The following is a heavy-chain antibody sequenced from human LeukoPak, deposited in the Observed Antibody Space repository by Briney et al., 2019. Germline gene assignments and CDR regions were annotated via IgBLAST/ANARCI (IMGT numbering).Heavy chain of an antibody. J-gene: IGHJ2*01. Sequence: SETLSLTCTVSGYSISSGYYWGGIRQPPGKGLEWIGSIYHSGSTYYNPSLKSRVTISVDTSKNQFSLKLSSVTAADTAVYYCARLYYYDSSGYYPNWYFDLWGRGTLVTVSS. CDR3: ARLYYYDSSGYYPNWYFDL. V-gene: IGHV4-38-2*02. CDR2: IYHSGST. D-gene: IGHD3-22*01. CDR1: GYSISSGYY.